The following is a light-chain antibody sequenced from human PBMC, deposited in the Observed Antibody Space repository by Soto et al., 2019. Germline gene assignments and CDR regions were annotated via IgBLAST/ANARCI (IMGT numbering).Light chain of an antibody. V-gene: IGKV3-20*01. CDR2: GTS. CDR1: QTVTNRY. CDR3: QQYASSIT. Sequence: EIVLTQSPGTLSLSPGERVTLSCRASQTVTNRYFAWYQHRRGQAPRLLIYGTSNRATGVPDRFSGSGSGTDFSLTIARLEPEDFAVYLCQQYASSITFGGGTKVDIK. J-gene: IGKJ4*01.